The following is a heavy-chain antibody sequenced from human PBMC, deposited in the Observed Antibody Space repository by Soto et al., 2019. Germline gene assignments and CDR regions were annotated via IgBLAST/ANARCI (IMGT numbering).Heavy chain of an antibody. CDR3: ALAFIDNNWFDP. Sequence: ASVKVSCKASGYTFTSYGISWVRQAPGQGLEWMGWISAYNGNTNYAQKLQGRVTMTTDTSTSTAYMELRSLRSDDTVVYYCALAFIDNNWFDPWGQGTLVTVSS. J-gene: IGHJ5*02. D-gene: IGHD1-26*01. CDR2: ISAYNGNT. CDR1: GYTFTSYG. V-gene: IGHV1-18*01.